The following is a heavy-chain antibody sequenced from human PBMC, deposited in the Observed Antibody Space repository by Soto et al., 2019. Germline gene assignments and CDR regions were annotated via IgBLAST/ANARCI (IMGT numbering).Heavy chain of an antibody. CDR1: GGSISSYY. CDR3: ARVWGGAFDF. CDR2: IYYSGST. Sequence: QVQLQESGPGLVKPSETLSLTCTVSGGSISSYYWSWIRQPPGKGLEWIGYIYYSGSTKYNPSLKSRVTISVDTSKNRFSLRLSSVTAADTAVYCCARVWGGAFDFWGQGTMVTVSS. J-gene: IGHJ3*01. V-gene: IGHV4-59*01. D-gene: IGHD3-10*01.